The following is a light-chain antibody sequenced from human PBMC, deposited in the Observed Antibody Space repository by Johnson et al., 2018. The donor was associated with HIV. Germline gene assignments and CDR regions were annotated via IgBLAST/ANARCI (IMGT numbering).Light chain of an antibody. V-gene: IGLV1-51*02. CDR1: SSNIGNNY. CDR2: ENN. J-gene: IGLJ1*01. CDR3: GTWDSSLSVYV. Sequence: HSVLTQPPSVSAAPGQKVTISCSGSSSNIGNNYVSWYQQLPGTAPKLLIYENNKRPSGIPDRFSASKSGTSATLGITGLQTGDEADYYCGTWDSSLSVYVFGTGTKVSVL.